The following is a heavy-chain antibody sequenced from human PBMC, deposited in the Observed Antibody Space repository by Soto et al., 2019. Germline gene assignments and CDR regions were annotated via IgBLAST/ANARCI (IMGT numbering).Heavy chain of an antibody. CDR2: TYYRSKWNN. Sequence: PSQTLSLTCTISGDSVSSISATWNWIRQSASRGLEWLGRTYYRSKWNNDYALSVNSRISINPVTSKNQFSLQLNSVTPADTAVYFCARGESGSYYVGAFDIWGRGTMVTVSS. CDR3: ARGESGSYYVGAFDI. J-gene: IGHJ3*02. V-gene: IGHV6-1*01. CDR1: GDSVSSISAT. D-gene: IGHD1-26*01.